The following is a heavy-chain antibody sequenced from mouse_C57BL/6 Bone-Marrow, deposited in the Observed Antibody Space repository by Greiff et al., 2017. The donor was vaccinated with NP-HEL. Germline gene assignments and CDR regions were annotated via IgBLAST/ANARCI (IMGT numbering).Heavy chain of an antibody. CDR3: AKITTVVAHWYFDV. J-gene: IGHJ1*03. V-gene: IGHV1-72*01. Sequence: VQLQQSGAELVKPGASVKLSCKASGYTLTSYWMHWVKQRPGRGLEWIGRIDPNSGGTKYNEKFKSKATLTVDKPSSTAYMQLSSLTSEDSAVYYCAKITTVVAHWYFDVWGTGTTVTVSS. CDR1: GYTLTSYW. D-gene: IGHD1-1*01. CDR2: IDPNSGGT.